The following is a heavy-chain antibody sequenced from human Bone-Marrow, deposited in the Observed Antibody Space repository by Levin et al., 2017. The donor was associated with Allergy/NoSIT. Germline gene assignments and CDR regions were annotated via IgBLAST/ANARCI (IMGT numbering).Heavy chain of an antibody. CDR3: ARQQWLPHEGFDY. D-gene: IGHD6-19*01. V-gene: IGHV2-70*04. J-gene: IGHJ4*02. CDR1: GFSLSTSGMR. CDR2: IDWDDDK. Sequence: TLSLTCTFSGFSLSTSGMRVSWIRQPPGKALEWLARIDWDDDKFYSTSLKTRLTISKDTSKNQVVLTMTNMDPVDTATYYCARQQWLPHEGFDYWGQGTLVTVSS.